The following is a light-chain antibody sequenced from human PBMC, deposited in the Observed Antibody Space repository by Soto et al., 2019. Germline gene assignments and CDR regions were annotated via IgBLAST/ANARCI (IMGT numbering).Light chain of an antibody. CDR2: SND. CDR1: SSNIASNT. Sequence: QSVLTQPPAASLTPGQRVTVPCSGSSSNIASNTVNWYQQLPGTAPKLLIYSNDQRPSGVPDRFSASKSGTSASLAISGLQSEDEADYYCASWDDSLNGHVFGTGTKVTVL. CDR3: ASWDDSLNGHV. V-gene: IGLV1-44*01. J-gene: IGLJ1*01.